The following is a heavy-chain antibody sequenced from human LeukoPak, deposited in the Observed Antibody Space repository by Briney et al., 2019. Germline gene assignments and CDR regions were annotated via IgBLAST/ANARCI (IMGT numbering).Heavy chain of an antibody. CDR1: GYSFTSYW. D-gene: IGHD5-18*01. J-gene: IGHJ6*03. CDR3: ARHGGDTAMVNYYYYYMDV. CDR2: IYPGDSDT. V-gene: IGHV5-51*01. Sequence: GESLLISCKGSGYSFTSYWIGWVRQMPGKGLEWMGIIYPGDSDTRYSPSFQGQVTISADKSISTAYLQWSSLKASDTAMYYCARHGGDTAMVNYYYYYMDVWGKGTTVTVSS.